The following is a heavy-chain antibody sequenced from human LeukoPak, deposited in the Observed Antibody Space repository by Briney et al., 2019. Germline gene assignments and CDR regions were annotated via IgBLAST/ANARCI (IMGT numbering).Heavy chain of an antibody. Sequence: PSETLSLTCTVSGGSISSSSYYWGWIRQPPGKGLEWIGSIYYSGSTYYNPSLKSRVTISVDTSKNQFSLKLSSVTAADTAVYYFSGYDVATDAFDIWGQGTMVTVSS. CDR2: IYYSGST. J-gene: IGHJ3*02. CDR3: SGYDVATDAFDI. CDR1: GGSISSSSYY. V-gene: IGHV4-39*07. D-gene: IGHD5-12*01.